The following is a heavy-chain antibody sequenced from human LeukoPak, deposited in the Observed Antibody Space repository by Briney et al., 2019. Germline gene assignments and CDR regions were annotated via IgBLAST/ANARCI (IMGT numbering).Heavy chain of an antibody. CDR3: XXXXXXXXXXXYDXSGYYYYFDY. CDR2: ISWNSGSI. V-gene: IGHV3-9*01. CDR1: GFTFDDYA. Sequence: GGSLRLSCAASGFTFDDYAMHWVRQAPGKGLEWVSGISWNSGSIGYADSVKGRFTISRDNAKNSLYLQMNSLRAEDTALYYCXXXXXXXXXXXYDXSGYYYYFDYWGQGTLVTVSS. J-gene: IGHJ4*02. D-gene: IGHD3-22*01.